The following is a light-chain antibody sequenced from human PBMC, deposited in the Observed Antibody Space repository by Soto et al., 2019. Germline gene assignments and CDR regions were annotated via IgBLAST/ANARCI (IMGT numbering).Light chain of an antibody. V-gene: IGKV1-5*03. Sequence: DIQMTQSPSTLSASVGDRVTITCRASQNINTGLAWYQQKPGKAPKFLIHKASNLESGVPSRFSGSGSGTEFIFTTSSLQPDDFANYFCQQYDRYPWTFGQGTKVEMK. CDR3: QQYDRYPWT. CDR1: QNINTG. CDR2: KAS. J-gene: IGKJ1*01.